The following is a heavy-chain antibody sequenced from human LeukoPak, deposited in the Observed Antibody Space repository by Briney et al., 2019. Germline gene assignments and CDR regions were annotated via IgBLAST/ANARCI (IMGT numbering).Heavy chain of an antibody. CDR3: ARVRAIAATGTGARYFQD. V-gene: IGHV1-2*02. D-gene: IGHD1-1*01. J-gene: IGHJ1*01. CDR1: GYTFTDYR. Sequence: ASVKVSCKASGYTFTDYRIYWMRQAPGQGLEWMGWNTLNSGGTNYAQKFQGRVTMTRDTSTNTAYMELSRLRSEDTAVYFCARVRAIAATGTGARYFQDWGQGTLVTVSS. CDR2: NTLNSGGT.